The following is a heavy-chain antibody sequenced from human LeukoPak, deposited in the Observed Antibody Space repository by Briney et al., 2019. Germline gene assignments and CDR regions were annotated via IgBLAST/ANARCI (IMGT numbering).Heavy chain of an antibody. Sequence: PGEPLSLTCAVYGVPFSGYYWRWIRQPPGKGLEWFGDINHSGSNNYNPPLETRVTISVDTSKNQCTLKLSSVTAADTAVYYCARGKDYRGQGTLVTVSS. J-gene: IGHJ4*02. CDR3: ARGKDY. V-gene: IGHV4-34*01. CDR1: GVPFSGYY. CDR2: INHSGSN.